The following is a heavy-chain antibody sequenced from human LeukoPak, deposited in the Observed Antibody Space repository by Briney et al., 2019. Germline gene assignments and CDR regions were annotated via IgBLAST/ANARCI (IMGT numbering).Heavy chain of an antibody. CDR2: IYYSGST. Sequence: SETLSLTCTVSGGSISSYYWSRIRQPPGKGLEWIGYIYYSGSTNYNPSLKSRVTISVDTSKNQFSLKLSSVTAADTAVYYCARVGDVEMATIYFDYWGQGTLVTVSS. J-gene: IGHJ4*02. CDR1: GGSISSYY. V-gene: IGHV4-59*01. D-gene: IGHD5-24*01. CDR3: ARVGDVEMATIYFDY.